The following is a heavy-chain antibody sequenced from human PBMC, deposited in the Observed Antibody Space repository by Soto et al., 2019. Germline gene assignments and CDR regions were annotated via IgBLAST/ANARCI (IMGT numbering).Heavy chain of an antibody. Sequence: QEQLQQWGAGLLKPSETLSLTCVVYGGSFSGYYWSWIRQPPGKGLERIGEINHSGNTNYNPSLKSRVTISIDTSKNQFSLKLNSVTAADTAVYYCARGPAVTLPWDFIDSWGQGTLVAVSS. J-gene: IGHJ4*02. CDR3: ARGPAVTLPWDFIDS. D-gene: IGHD4-17*01. V-gene: IGHV4-34*01. CDR1: GGSFSGYY. CDR2: INHSGNT.